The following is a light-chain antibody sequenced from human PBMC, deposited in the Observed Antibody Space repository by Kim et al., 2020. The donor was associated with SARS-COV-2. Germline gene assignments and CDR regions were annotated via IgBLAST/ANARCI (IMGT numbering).Light chain of an antibody. J-gene: IGKJ1*01. CDR1: QGISNY. Sequence: ASVGDKVTLTCRASQGISNYLAWYQQKPGKVPKLLIYAASTLQSGVLSRFSGSGSGTDFALTISSLQPEDVATYYCQEYNSAPRTFGQGTQVDIK. CDR3: QEYNSAPRT. V-gene: IGKV1-27*01. CDR2: AAS.